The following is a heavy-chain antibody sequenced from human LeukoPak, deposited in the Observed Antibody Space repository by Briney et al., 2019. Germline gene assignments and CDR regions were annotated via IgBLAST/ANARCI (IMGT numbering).Heavy chain of an antibody. V-gene: IGHV3-23*01. CDR1: GFIFSSYA. Sequence: GSLRLSCAASGFIFSSYAMSWVRQAPGKGLEWVSTITGSGDSTYYADSVKGRFTISRDNSKNTLYLQMNSLRAEDTAVYYCAKDKGQSSGSTDYWGQGTLVTVSS. D-gene: IGHD6-19*01. CDR3: AKDKGQSSGSTDY. CDR2: ITGSGDST. J-gene: IGHJ4*02.